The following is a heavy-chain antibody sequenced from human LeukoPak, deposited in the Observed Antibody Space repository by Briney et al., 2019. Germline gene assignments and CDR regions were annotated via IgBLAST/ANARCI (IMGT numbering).Heavy chain of an antibody. J-gene: IGHJ4*02. CDR3: ARRRGNFWSDYYASDS. Sequence: PSETLSLTCTVSGGSINNHYWSWIRQPPGKGLEWLGYIYYSGDTNYSPSLTSRVTISLDTSQNQFSLKLSSVTAADTAVYYCARRRGNFWSDYYASDSWGLGTLVTVSS. D-gene: IGHD3-3*01. V-gene: IGHV4-59*08. CDR1: GGSINNHY. CDR2: IYYSGDT.